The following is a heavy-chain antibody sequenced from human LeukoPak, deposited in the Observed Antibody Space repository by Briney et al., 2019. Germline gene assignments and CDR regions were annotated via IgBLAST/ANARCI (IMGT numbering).Heavy chain of an antibody. D-gene: IGHD3-3*01. CDR3: ASSITIFGVAPNWFDP. V-gene: IGHV4-61*01. CDR1: GGSVSSGTYY. CDR2: IYYSGST. J-gene: IGHJ5*02. Sequence: SETLSLTCTVSGGSVSSGTYYWSWIRQPPGKGLEWIGYIYYSGSTNYNPSLKSRVTISVDRSKNQFSLKLSSVTAADMAVYYCASSITIFGVAPNWFDPWGQGTLVTVSS.